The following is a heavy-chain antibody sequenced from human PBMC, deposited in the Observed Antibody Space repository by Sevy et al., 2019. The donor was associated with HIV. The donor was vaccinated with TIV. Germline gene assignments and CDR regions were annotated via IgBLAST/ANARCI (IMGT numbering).Heavy chain of an antibody. D-gene: IGHD4-17*01. J-gene: IGHJ3*02. CDR2: IYHSGIT. CDR1: GGSISSGGYS. V-gene: IGHV4-30-2*01. Sequence: SETLSLTCAVSGGSISSGGYSWNWIRQPPGKGLEWIGYIYHSGITYYNPSLKSRVTISVDRSKNHFSLKLSSVTAADTAVYYCARDWGTVTTPCAFDIWGQGTMVTVSS. CDR3: ARDWGTVTTPCAFDI.